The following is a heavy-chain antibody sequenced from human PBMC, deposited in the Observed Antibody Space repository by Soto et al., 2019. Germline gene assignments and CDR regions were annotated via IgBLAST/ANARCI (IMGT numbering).Heavy chain of an antibody. Sequence: QVQLVQSGAEVKKPGSSVKVSCKASGGTFSTSAISWVRQAPGQGLEWVGGIMPVFATPDYEQKFQGRVTITADESTTTDYLELTSLRTDDTAVYYCARDKDRQQLGGNYYYIVDVWGQGTAITVSS. CDR2: IMPVFATP. V-gene: IGHV1-69*12. J-gene: IGHJ6*02. CDR3: ARDKDRQQLGGNYYYIVDV. CDR1: GGTFSTSA. D-gene: IGHD3-3*02.